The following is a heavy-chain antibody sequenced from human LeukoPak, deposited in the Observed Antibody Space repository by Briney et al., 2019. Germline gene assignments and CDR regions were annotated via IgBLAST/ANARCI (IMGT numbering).Heavy chain of an antibody. CDR2: IYPGDSDT. CDR1: GYSLTSYW. CDR3: ARLVSSGTYSDY. D-gene: IGHD3-10*01. V-gene: IGHV5-51*01. Sequence: GESLKISCKGSGYSLTSYWIGWVRPMPGKGLEWMGIIYPGDSDTRYGPSFQGQVTISADKSISTAYLQWSSLKASDTAMYFCARLVSSGTYSDYWGQGTLVTVSS. J-gene: IGHJ4*02.